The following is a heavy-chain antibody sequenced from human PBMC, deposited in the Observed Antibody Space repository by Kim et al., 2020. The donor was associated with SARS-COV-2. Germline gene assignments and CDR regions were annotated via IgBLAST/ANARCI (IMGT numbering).Heavy chain of an antibody. Sequence: SETLSLTCTVSGGSVSSGSYYWSWIRQPPGKGLEWIGYIYYSGSTNYNPSLKSRVTISVDTSKNQFSLKLSSVTVADTAVYYCARDGMTDGMDVWGQGTT. J-gene: IGHJ6*02. V-gene: IGHV4-61*01. CDR1: GGSVSSGSYY. D-gene: IGHD1-26*01. CDR3: ARDGMTDGMDV. CDR2: IYYSGST.